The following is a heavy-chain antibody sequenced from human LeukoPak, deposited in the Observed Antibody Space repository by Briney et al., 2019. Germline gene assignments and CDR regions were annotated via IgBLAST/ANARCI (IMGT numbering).Heavy chain of an antibody. CDR1: GFPFSDYY. CDR2: ISSSRSYT. J-gene: IGHJ4*02. D-gene: IGHD2-2*01. V-gene: IGHV3-11*05. Sequence: GGSLRLSCAASGFPFSDYYMSWIRQAPGRGLEWVSYISSSRSYTNYADSVKGRFTISRDNAKNSLYLQMNSLRAEDTAVYYCAREGHCSGTRCYADFDYWGQGTLVTVSS. CDR3: AREGHCSGTRCYADFDY.